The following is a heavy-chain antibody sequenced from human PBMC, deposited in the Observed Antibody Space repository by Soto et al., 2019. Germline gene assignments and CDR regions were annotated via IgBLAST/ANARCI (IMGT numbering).Heavy chain of an antibody. J-gene: IGHJ6*02. V-gene: IGHV3-21*01. Sequence: PGGSLRLSCAASGFTFSSYSMNWVRQAPGKGLEWVSSISSSSSYIYYADSVKGRFTISRDNAKNSLYLQMNSLRAEDTAVYYCARLRGFGGVSYGMDVWGQGTTVTVSS. CDR3: ARLRGFGGVSYGMDV. CDR2: ISSSSSYI. D-gene: IGHD3-16*01. CDR1: GFTFSSYS.